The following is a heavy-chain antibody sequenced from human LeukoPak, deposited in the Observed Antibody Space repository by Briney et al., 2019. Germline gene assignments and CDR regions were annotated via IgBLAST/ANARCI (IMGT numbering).Heavy chain of an antibody. Sequence: PGGSLRLSCAASGFTFSSYSMNWVRQAPGKGLEWVSSISSSSSYIYYADSVKGRFTISRDNAKNSPYLQMNSLRAEDTAVYYCARALGGSTGAFDIWGQGTMVTVSS. V-gene: IGHV3-21*01. J-gene: IGHJ3*02. CDR3: ARALGGSTGAFDI. CDR2: ISSSSSYI. D-gene: IGHD3-16*01. CDR1: GFTFSSYS.